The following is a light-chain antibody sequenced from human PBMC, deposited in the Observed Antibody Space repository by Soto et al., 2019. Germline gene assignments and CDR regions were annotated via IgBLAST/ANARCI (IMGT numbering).Light chain of an antibody. Sequence: EIVITQSPATLSVSPGERATLSCRASQSVSSNLAWYQQKPGQAPRLLIYGASTRATGIPARFSGSGSGTEFTLPISSLQSEDFAVYYCQQYNNWPLWTFGQGTKVEIK. CDR2: GAS. CDR3: QQYNNWPLWT. J-gene: IGKJ1*01. V-gene: IGKV3-15*01. CDR1: QSVSSN.